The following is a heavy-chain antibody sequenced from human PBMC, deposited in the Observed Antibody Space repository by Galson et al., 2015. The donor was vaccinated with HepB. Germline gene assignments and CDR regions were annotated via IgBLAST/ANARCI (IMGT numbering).Heavy chain of an antibody. Sequence: SLRLSCAASDSTFSSYTMNWVRQTPGKGLQWIPYISTNGATIHYADSVKGRFTIARDNAKNTMWLQMSSLRAEDTAVYYCATTKFGSGAYWTFDIWGQGTLVTVAS. CDR1: DSTFSSYT. D-gene: IGHD4/OR15-4a*01. J-gene: IGHJ3*02. CDR2: ISTNGATI. V-gene: IGHV3-48*04. CDR3: ATTKFGSGAYWTFDI.